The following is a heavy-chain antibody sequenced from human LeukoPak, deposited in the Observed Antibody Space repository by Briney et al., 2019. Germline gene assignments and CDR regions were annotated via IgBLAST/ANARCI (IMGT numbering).Heavy chain of an antibody. J-gene: IGHJ4*02. D-gene: IGHD4-23*01. Sequence: SVKVSCKASGGTFSSYAISWVRQAPGQGLEWMGRIIPIFGTANYAQKFQGRVKITTDEPTSTAYMELSSLRSEDTAVYYCALTTGVGVDYWGQGTLATVSS. V-gene: IGHV1-69*05. CDR3: ALTTGVGVDY. CDR2: IIPIFGTA. CDR1: GGTFSSYA.